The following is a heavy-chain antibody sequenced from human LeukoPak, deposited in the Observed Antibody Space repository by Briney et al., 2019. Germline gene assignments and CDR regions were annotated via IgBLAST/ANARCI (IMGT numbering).Heavy chain of an antibody. D-gene: IGHD3-16*01. CDR3: ATSLWDVYLGAY. J-gene: IGHJ4*02. Sequence: AGGSPRLSCTTSGLTFSDYAMRWVRQAPVEGLEWVSSISTRGDNTDYADSVRGRFTISRDDSKNTLYLQMNSLRPDDTAVYYCATSLWDVYLGAYWGQGTLVTVSS. V-gene: IGHV3-23*01. CDR1: GLTFSDYA. CDR2: ISTRGDNT.